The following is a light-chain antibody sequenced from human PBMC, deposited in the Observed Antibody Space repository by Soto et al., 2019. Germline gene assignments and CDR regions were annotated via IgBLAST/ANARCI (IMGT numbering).Light chain of an antibody. CDR3: QQYGSRTWT. J-gene: IGKJ5*01. CDR1: QSVSSSY. CDR2: GAS. Sequence: EFVLTQSPGTLSLSPGERATLSCRASQSVSSSYLAWYQQKPGQAPRLLIYGASSRATGIPDRFSGSGSGTDFTLTISRLEPEDFAVYYCQQYGSRTWTFGQGTRLEIK. V-gene: IGKV3-20*01.